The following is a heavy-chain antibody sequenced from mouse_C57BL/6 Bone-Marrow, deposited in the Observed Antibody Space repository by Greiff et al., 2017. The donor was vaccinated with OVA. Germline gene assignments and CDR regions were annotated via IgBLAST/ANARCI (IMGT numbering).Heavy chain of an antibody. J-gene: IGHJ1*03. CDR1: GYTFTDYN. D-gene: IGHD1-1*01. CDR3: ARSPYYGSSYWYFDV. V-gene: IGHV1-18*01. Sequence: DVQLQESGPELVKPGASVKIPCKASGYTFTDYNMDWVKQSHGKSLEWIGDINPNNGGTIYNQKFKGKATLTVDKSSSTAYMELRSLTSEDTAVYYCARSPYYGSSYWYFDVWGTGTTVTVSS. CDR2: INPNNGGT.